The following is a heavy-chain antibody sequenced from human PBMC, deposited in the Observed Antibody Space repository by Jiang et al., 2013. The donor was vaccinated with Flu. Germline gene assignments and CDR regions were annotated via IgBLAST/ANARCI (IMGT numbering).Heavy chain of an antibody. D-gene: IGHD5-12*01. Sequence: SSSDYYWVWIRQPPGRGWSGLGVSIILGGTYYNPSLKSRVTLSVDTSKNHFSLKLKFVTAADTAVYYCARAEKYSGFELPYFVYWGQGIPVTVSS. V-gene: IGHV4-39*07. J-gene: IGHJ4*02. CDR3: ARAEKYSGFELPYFVY. CDR1: SSSDYY. CDR2: SIILGGT.